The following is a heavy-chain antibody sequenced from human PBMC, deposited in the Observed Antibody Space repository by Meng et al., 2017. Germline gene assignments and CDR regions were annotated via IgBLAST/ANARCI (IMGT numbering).Heavy chain of an antibody. CDR3: AREGAYCSGGSCYYFDY. V-gene: IGHV4-59*01. J-gene: IGHJ4*02. D-gene: IGHD2-15*01. CDR1: GGSISSYY. CDR2: IYYSGST. Sequence: GQLQEPGPGLVKPSETLSLTCTVSGGSISSYYWSWIRQPPGKGLEWIGYIYYSGSTNYNPSLKSRVTISVDTSKNQFSLKLSSVTAADTAVYYCAREGAYCSGGSCYYFDYWGQGTLVTVSS.